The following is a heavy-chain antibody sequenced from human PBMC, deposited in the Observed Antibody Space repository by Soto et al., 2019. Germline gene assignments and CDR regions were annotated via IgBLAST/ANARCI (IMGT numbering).Heavy chain of an antibody. V-gene: IGHV1-18*01. Sequence: QVPLVQSGAEVKKPGASVKVSCKASGYTLSTYGIIWVRQAPGQGLEWRGWISTYTGNTNYAQMFQGRVTMTTDTSTSTAYMELRSLRSDDTAVYYCARVTGSGWYFDYWGQGTLVTVSS. J-gene: IGHJ4*02. CDR3: ARVTGSGWYFDY. CDR2: ISTYTGNT. CDR1: GYTLSTYG. D-gene: IGHD6-19*01.